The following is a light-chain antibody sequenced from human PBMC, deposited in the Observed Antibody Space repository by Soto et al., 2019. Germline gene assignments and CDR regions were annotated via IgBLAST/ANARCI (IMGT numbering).Light chain of an antibody. J-gene: IGLJ1*01. CDR3: SSYAGSLYV. V-gene: IGLV2-8*01. CDR2: EVS. Sequence: QSALTQPPSASGSPGQSVTISCTGTSSDVGDYNDVSWYQQNPGNAPKLMIYEVSKRPSGVPDRFSGSKSSNTASLTVSGLQAEDEADYYCSSYAGSLYVFGTGTKLTV. CDR1: SSDVGDYND.